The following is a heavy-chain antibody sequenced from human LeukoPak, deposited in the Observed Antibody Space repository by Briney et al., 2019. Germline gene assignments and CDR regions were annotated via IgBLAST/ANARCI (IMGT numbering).Heavy chain of an antibody. CDR2: INPNSGGT. CDR3: AAPWDQWYNAFDI. D-gene: IGHD1-14*01. CDR1: GYTFTGYY. J-gene: IGHJ3*02. V-gene: IGHV1-2*02. Sequence: ASVKVSCKASGYTFTGYYMHWVRQAPGQGLEWMGWINPNSGGTNYAQKFQGRVTLTRDTSISTAYMELSTLRSDATAVYYSAAPWDQWYNAFDIWGQGTMATVSP.